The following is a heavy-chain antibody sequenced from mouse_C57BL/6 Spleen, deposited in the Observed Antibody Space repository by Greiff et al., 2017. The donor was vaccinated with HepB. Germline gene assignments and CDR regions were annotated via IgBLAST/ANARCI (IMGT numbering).Heavy chain of an antibody. CDR1: GYAFSSSW. D-gene: IGHD2-4*01. CDR3: AIPYDYDGYYFDY. Sequence: QVQQQQSGPELVKPGASVKISCKASGYAFSSSWMNWVKQRPGKGLEWIGRIYPGDGDTNYNGKFKGKATLTADKSSSTAYMQLSSLTSEDSAVYFCAIPYDYDGYYFDYWGQGTTLTVSS. CDR2: IYPGDGDT. J-gene: IGHJ2*01. V-gene: IGHV1-82*01.